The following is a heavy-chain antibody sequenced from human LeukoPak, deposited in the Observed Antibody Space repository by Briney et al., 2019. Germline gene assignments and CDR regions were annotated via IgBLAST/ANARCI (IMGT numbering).Heavy chain of an antibody. CDR1: GFSFSIYA. CDR2: ISGSGGST. V-gene: IGHV3-23*01. D-gene: IGHD6-19*01. Sequence: PGGSLRLSCAASGFSFSIYAMSWVRQAPGKGLEWVSGISGSGGSTYYADSVKGRFTISRDNSKNSLYLQMNSLRAEDTAVYYCAKSLAVANYDAFDIWGQGTMVTVSS. J-gene: IGHJ3*02. CDR3: AKSLAVANYDAFDI.